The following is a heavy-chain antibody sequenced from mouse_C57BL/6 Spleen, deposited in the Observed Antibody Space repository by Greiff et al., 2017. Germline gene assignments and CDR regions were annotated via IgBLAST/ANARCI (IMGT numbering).Heavy chain of an antibody. J-gene: IGHJ2*01. D-gene: IGHD2-4*01. CDR1: GYTFTSYG. CDR2: IYPRSGNT. V-gene: IGHV1-81*01. CDR3: ARIYYDYDDFDY. Sequence: VQLQQSGAELARPGASVKLSCKASGYTFTSYGISWVKQRTGQGLEWIGEIYPRSGNTYYNEKFKGKATLTADKSSSTAYMELRSLTSEDSAVYFCARIYYDYDDFDYWGQGTTLTVSS.